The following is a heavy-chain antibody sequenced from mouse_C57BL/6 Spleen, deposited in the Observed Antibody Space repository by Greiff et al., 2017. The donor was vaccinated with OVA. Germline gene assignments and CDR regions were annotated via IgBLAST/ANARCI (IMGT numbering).Heavy chain of an antibody. J-gene: IGHJ4*01. CDR1: GYTFTSYW. V-gene: IGHV1-69*01. CDR3: ARGPSMDY. CDR2: IDPSDSYT. Sequence: VQLQQPGAELVMPGASVKLSCKASGYTFTSYWMHWVKQRPGQGLEWIGEIDPSDSYTNYNQKFKGKSTLTVDKSSSTAYMQLSSLTSEDSAVYYCARGPSMDYWGQGTSVTSPQ.